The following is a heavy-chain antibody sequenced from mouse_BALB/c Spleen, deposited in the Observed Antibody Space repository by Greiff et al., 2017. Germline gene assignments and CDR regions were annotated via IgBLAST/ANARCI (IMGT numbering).Heavy chain of an antibody. CDR1: GFTFSSFG. J-gene: IGHJ4*01. Sequence: EVQLVESGGGLVQPGGSRKLSCAASGFTFSSFGMHWVRQAPEKGLEWVAYISSGSSTIYYADTVKGRFTISRDNPKNTLFLQMTSLRSEDTAMYYCARAERATMTTGNAMDYWGQGTSVTVSS. D-gene: IGHD2-4*01. V-gene: IGHV5-17*02. CDR2: ISSGSSTI. CDR3: ARAERATMTTGNAMDY.